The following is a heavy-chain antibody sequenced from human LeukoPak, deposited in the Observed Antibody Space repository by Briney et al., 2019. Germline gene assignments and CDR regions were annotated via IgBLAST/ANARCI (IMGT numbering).Heavy chain of an antibody. CDR3: ARDSSGSYWANWFDP. V-gene: IGHV1-46*01. Sequence: ASVKVSCKASGYTFTSYYMHWVRQAPGQGLEWMGIINPSGGSTSYAQKFQGRVTMTRDTSTSTVYMELSSLRSADTAVYYCARDSSGSYWANWFDPWGQGTLVTVSS. CDR1: GYTFTSYY. D-gene: IGHD1-26*01. J-gene: IGHJ5*02. CDR2: INPSGGST.